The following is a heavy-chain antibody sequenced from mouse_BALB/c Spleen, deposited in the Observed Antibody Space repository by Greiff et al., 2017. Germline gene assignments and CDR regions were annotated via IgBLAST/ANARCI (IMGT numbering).Heavy chain of an antibody. CDR3: AQGPTTVVRPYWYFDV. CDR2: VNPNNGGT. D-gene: IGHD1-1*01. J-gene: IGHJ1*01. CDR1: GYSFTGYY. V-gene: IGHV1-26*01. Sequence: EVKLQQSGPDLVKPGASVKISCKASGYSFTGYYMHWVKQSHGKSLEWIGRVNPNNGGTSYNQKFKGKAILTVDKSSSTAYMELRSLTSEDSAVYYCAQGPTTVVRPYWYFDVWGAGTTVTVSS.